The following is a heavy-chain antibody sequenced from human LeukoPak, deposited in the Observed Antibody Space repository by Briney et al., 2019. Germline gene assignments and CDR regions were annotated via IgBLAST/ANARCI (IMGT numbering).Heavy chain of an antibody. D-gene: IGHD6-19*01. CDR3: ARERAAVAGIGLDY. CDR2: INPNSGGT. Sequence: ASVKVSCKASGYTFTGYYMHWVRQAPGQGLEWMGWINPNSGGTNYAQKFQGRVTMTRDTSISTAYMELSRLRSDDTAVYYCARERAAVAGIGLDYWGQGTLVTVSS. CDR1: GYTFTGYY. V-gene: IGHV1-2*02. J-gene: IGHJ4*02.